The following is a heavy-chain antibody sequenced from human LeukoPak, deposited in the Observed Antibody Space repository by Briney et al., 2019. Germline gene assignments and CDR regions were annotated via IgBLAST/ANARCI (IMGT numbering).Heavy chain of an antibody. CDR2: IRYDGSNK. Sequence: GGSLRLSCAASALTFSKYAMNWVRQAPGKGLEWVAFIRYDGSNKYYADSVKGRFSISRDNSKNTQYLQMNSLRVEDTAVYYCAKGRFHDSSGYPIDHWGQGTLVTVSS. D-gene: IGHD3-22*01. V-gene: IGHV3-30*02. CDR1: ALTFSKYA. CDR3: AKGRFHDSSGYPIDH. J-gene: IGHJ5*02.